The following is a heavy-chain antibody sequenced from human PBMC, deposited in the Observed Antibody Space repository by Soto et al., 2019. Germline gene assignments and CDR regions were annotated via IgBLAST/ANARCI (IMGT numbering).Heavy chain of an antibody. V-gene: IGHV3-7*01. CDR2: IKQDGSEV. D-gene: IGHD3-16*01. CDR3: ARDRRVGTRYYFDY. J-gene: IGHJ4*02. Sequence: EVQLVESGGGLVQPGGSLRLSCAASGFTFSNFWMRWVRQAPGKGPEWVASIKQDGSEVHFADSVRGRFFISRNNAYQSLVLEMSSLRDDDTAMYYCARDRRVGTRYYFDYWGQGTLVTVSS. CDR1: GFTFSNFW.